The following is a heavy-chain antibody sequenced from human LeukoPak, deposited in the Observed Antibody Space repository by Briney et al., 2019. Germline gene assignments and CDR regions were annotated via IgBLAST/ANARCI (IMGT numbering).Heavy chain of an antibody. CDR3: TTEMAMTEFDY. Sequence: GGSLRPSCAASGFTFSNAWMSWVRQAPGKGLGWVGRTKSKTDGGTTDYAAPVKGRFTISRDDSKNTLYLQMNSLKTEDTAVYYCTTEMAMTEFDYWGQGTLVTVSS. J-gene: IGHJ4*02. D-gene: IGHD5-24*01. V-gene: IGHV3-15*01. CDR1: GFTFSNAW. CDR2: TKSKTDGGTT.